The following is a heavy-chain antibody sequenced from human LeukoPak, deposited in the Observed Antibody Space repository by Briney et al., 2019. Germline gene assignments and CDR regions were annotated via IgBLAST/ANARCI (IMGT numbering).Heavy chain of an antibody. CDR2: FDPEDGET. Sequence: ASVKVSCKASGYTFTSYYMHWVRQAPGKGLEWMGGFDPEDGETIYAQKFQGRVTMTEDTSTDTAYMELSSLRSEDTAVYYCATGYYYDGMDVWGQGTTVTVSS. J-gene: IGHJ6*02. CDR3: ATGYYYDGMDV. CDR1: GYTFTSYY. V-gene: IGHV1-24*01. D-gene: IGHD1-14*01.